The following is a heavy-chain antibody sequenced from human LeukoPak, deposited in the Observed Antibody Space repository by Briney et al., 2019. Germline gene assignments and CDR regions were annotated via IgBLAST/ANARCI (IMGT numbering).Heavy chain of an antibody. CDR3: ARRRSSDTLTGRDAFDI. V-gene: IGHV4-34*01. J-gene: IGHJ3*02. D-gene: IGHD3-9*01. Sequence: SETLSLTCAVYGGSFSGYYWSWIRQPPGKGLEWIGEINHSGSTNYNPSLKSRVTISVDTSKNQFSLKLSSVTAVDTAVYYCARRRSSDTLTGRDAFDIWGQGTMVTVSS. CDR1: GGSFSGYY. CDR2: INHSGST.